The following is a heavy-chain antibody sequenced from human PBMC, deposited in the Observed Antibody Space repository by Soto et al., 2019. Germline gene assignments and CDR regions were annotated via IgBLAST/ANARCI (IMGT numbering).Heavy chain of an antibody. CDR1: GNSFGSYW. CDR3: ASETLLPFDSLAS. J-gene: IGHJ4*02. CDR2: IIQDGSEK. Sequence: GGSLRLSCAASGNSFGSYWMSWVRQSPGKGLEWVANIIQDGSEKHYVDSVKGRFTISRDNAKNSVYLQMHSLRPEDTAVYYCASETLLPFDSLASWGQGTLVTVSS. V-gene: IGHV3-7*03. D-gene: IGHD3-3*01.